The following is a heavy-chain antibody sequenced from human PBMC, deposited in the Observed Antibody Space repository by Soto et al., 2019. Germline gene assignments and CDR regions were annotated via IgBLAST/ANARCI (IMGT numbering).Heavy chain of an antibody. Sequence: GGSMRLSCAASGFTFSSYGMHWVRQAPGKGLEWVAVISYDGSNKYYADSVKGRFTISRDNSRNTLYLQMNSLRAEDTAVYYCAKRDYYDSSGSVYYCGMDVWGQGTTVTVSS. J-gene: IGHJ6*02. CDR2: ISYDGSNK. D-gene: IGHD3-22*01. V-gene: IGHV3-30*18. CDR3: AKRDYYDSSGSVYYCGMDV. CDR1: GFTFSSYG.